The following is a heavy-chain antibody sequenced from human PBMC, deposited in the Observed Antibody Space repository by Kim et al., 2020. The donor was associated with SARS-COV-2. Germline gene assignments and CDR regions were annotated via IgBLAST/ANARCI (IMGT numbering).Heavy chain of an antibody. D-gene: IGHD1-7*01. Sequence: QKFQGRVTMTRDTSISTAYMELSRLRSDDTAVYYCARPTGTTVDYYGMDVWGQGTTVTVSS. CDR3: ARPTGTTVDYYGMDV. J-gene: IGHJ6*02. V-gene: IGHV1-2*02.